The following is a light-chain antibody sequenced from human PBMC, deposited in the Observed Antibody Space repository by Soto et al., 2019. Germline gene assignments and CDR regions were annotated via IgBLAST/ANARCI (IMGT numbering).Light chain of an antibody. CDR2: EVN. J-gene: IGLJ1*01. Sequence: QSVLTQPPSASGSPGQSVAISCTGTSSDVGGYNYVSWYQQHPGKAPKLMIYEVNKRPSGVPDRFSGSKSGNTAPLTVSGLQAEDEADYYCSSYAGSSNVVGTGTKV. CDR1: SSDVGGYNY. V-gene: IGLV2-8*01. CDR3: SSYAGSSNV.